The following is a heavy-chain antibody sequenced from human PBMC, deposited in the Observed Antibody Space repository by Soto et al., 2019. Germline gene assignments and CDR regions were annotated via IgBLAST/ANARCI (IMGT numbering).Heavy chain of an antibody. CDR3: ARVPDR. V-gene: IGHV4-30-2*01. CDR1: GGSISSGGYS. CDR2: IYHSGST. Sequence: PSETLSLTCAVSGGSISSGGYSWSWIRQPPGKGLEWIGYIYHSGSTYYNPSLKSRVTISVDRSKNQFSLKLSSVTAADTAVYYCARVPDRWGQGTLVNRLL. J-gene: IGHJ5*02. D-gene: IGHD2-2*01.